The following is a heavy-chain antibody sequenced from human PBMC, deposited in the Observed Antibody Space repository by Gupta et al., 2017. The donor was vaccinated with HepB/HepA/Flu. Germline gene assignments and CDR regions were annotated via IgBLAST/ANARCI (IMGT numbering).Heavy chain of an antibody. J-gene: IGHJ4*02. CDR2: INGHGNVI. D-gene: IGHD3-10*01. CDR1: GYTLCFYW. CDR3: LRDVGGPVDS. Sequence: VQVVESGGGAVLHGGSLRHSCVPHGYTLCFYWMHWVRRAPGEGLVWVSRINGHGNVINHVESGSSRFTDTRDSAKNTQYIQMNSLRTEDTAGDYCLRDVGGPVDSWGQGTLVTVSS. V-gene: IGHV3-74*01.